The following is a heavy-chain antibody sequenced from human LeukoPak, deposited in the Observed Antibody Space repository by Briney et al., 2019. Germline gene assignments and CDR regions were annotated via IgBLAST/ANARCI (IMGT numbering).Heavy chain of an antibody. V-gene: IGHV4-4*07. CDR1: GGSIRSNY. J-gene: IGHJ4*02. D-gene: IGHD5-18*01. CDR3: ARGGRSFGYSLDY. CDR2: IYSSGST. Sequence: SETLSLTCSVSGGSIRSNYWSWIRKPAGKGLEWIGRIYSSGSTNYNPSLRSRVTMSVDTSKNQFSLKLSSVTAADTAVYYCARGGRSFGYSLDYWGQGTLVTVSS.